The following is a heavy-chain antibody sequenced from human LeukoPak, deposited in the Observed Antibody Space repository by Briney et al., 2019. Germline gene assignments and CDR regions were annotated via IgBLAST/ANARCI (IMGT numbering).Heavy chain of an antibody. D-gene: IGHD2-21*02. V-gene: IGHV1-69*04. CDR1: GGTFSSYA. CDR3: ALHIVVVTAILGY. CDR2: IIPILGIA. J-gene: IGHJ4*02. Sequence: SVKVSCKASGGTFSSYAISWVRQAPGQGLEWMGRIIPILGIANYAQKFQGRGTITADKSTSTAYMELSSLRSEDTAVYYCALHIVVVTAILGYWGQGTLVTVSS.